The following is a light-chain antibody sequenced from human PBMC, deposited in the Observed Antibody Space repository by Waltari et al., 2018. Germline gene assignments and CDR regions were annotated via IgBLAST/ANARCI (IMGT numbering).Light chain of an antibody. CDR3: QQCYSTPYT. CDR1: QTLLYNSDNKNY. Sequence: DIVMTQSPDSLAVSLGERGTTNCRSSQTLLYNSDNKNYLAWFQQKPGQPPKLLIYWASTRESGVPDRFSGSGSGTEFTLTISSLQAADVAVYYCQQCYSTPYTFGQGTKLEIK. CDR2: WAS. J-gene: IGKJ2*01. V-gene: IGKV4-1*01.